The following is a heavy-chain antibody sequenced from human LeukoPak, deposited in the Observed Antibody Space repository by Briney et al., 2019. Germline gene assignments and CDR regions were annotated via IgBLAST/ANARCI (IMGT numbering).Heavy chain of an antibody. J-gene: IGHJ4*02. CDR1: GFIFSSYG. V-gene: IGHV3-30*03. D-gene: IGHD5-24*01. CDR3: ARADGGVATTSLSWV. Sequence: PGGSLRLSCAVSGFIFSSYGMHWVRQAPGKGLEWVAVISYDGSNKYYADSVKGRFTISRDNSKNTLYLQMNSLRTEDTAMYFCARADGGVATTSLSWVWGQGTLVTVSS. CDR2: ISYDGSNK.